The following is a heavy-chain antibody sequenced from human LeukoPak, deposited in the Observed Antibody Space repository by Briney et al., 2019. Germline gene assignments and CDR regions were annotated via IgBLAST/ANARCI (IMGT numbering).Heavy chain of an antibody. V-gene: IGHV4-34*01. Sequence: SETLSLTCAVYGGSFSGYYWSWIRQPPGKGLEWIGEINHSGSTSYNPSLKSRVTISIDTSTTQFSLRLSSVTVADTAVYFCARERVVSDYNWFDPWGQGTLVTVSS. CDR3: ARERVVSDYNWFDP. D-gene: IGHD6-25*01. CDR1: GGSFSGYY. CDR2: INHSGST. J-gene: IGHJ5*02.